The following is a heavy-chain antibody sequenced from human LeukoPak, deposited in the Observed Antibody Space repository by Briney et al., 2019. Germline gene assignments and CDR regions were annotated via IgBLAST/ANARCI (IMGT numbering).Heavy chain of an antibody. D-gene: IGHD3-10*01. CDR1: GFTFSSYG. CDR2: ISGSGGST. J-gene: IGHJ4*02. Sequence: PGGSLRLSCAASGFTFSSYGMSWVRQAPGKGLEWVSAISGSGGSTYYADSVKGRFTISRDNAKNSLYLQMNSLRAEDTAVYYCARELTGPYGSGSHFDYWGQGTLVTVSS. CDR3: ARELTGPYGSGSHFDY. V-gene: IGHV3-23*01.